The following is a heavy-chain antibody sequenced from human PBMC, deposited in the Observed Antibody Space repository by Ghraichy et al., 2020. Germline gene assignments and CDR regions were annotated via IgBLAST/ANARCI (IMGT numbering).Heavy chain of an antibody. V-gene: IGHV3-64D*06. J-gene: IGHJ6*04. Sequence: GGSLRLSCSASGFTFSSYAMHWVRQAPGKGLEYVSAISSNGGSTYYADSVKGRFTISRDNSKNTLYLQMSSLRAEDTAVYYCVKDEGYRPTEMAVAGPYGMDVWCKEGTVAVS. D-gene: IGHD6-19*01. CDR2: ISSNGGST. CDR1: GFTFSSYA. CDR3: VKDEGYRPTEMAVAGPYGMDV.